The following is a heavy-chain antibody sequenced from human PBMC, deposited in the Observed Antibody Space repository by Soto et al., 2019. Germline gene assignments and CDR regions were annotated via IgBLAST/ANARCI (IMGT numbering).Heavy chain of an antibody. V-gene: IGHV3-23*01. CDR2: ISGSSGRT. CDR3: ASRNGY. J-gene: IGHJ4*02. CDR1: GFSFGYYA. D-gene: IGHD3-22*01. Sequence: EVQLLESGGGLVQPGGSLRLSCAGSGFSFGYYAMSWVRQAPGQELEWVSGISGSSGRTYYADSVKGRFTISKDNSKNTLSLQMNSLIAEDTAVYYCASRNGYWGQGTLVTVSS.